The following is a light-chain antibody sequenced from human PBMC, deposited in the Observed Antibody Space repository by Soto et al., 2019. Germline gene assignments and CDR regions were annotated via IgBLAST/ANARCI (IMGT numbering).Light chain of an antibody. CDR1: QSVSSNY. CDR2: GAS. V-gene: IGKV3-20*01. CDR3: QHYGSSPET. J-gene: IGKJ1*01. Sequence: EMVLTQSPGTLSLSPGERATLSCRASQSVSSNYLAWYQQKPGQAPRLLIYGASSRATGIPDRFSGSGSGTDFTLTISRLEPEDFAVYYCQHYGSSPETFGQGTKVDIK.